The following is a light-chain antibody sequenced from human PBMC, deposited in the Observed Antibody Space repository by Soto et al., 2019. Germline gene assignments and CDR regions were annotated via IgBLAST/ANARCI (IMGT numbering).Light chain of an antibody. CDR2: DAS. CDR3: QHYSAYPLT. V-gene: IGKV1-5*01. CDR1: QSISSY. Sequence: DIQMTQSPSTLSGSVGDRVTITCRASQSISSYLNWYQQKPGKAPNLLIYDASSLESGAPSRFSGSGSGTEFTLTISSLQPDDFATYYCQHYSAYPLTFGGGTKVDIK. J-gene: IGKJ4*01.